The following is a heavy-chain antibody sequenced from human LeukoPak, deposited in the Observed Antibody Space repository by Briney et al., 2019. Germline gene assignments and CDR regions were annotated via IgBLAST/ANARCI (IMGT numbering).Heavy chain of an antibody. D-gene: IGHD3-10*02. CDR3: AELGITMIGGV. Sequence: GGSLRLSCAASGFTFAYYGLSWVRQAPGKGLEWVSGINWNGGSSGYADSVKGRFTISRDNAKNSLYLQMNSLRAEDTAVYYCAELGITMIGGVWGKGTTVTISS. CDR2: INWNGGSS. V-gene: IGHV3-20*04. J-gene: IGHJ6*04. CDR1: GFTFAYYG.